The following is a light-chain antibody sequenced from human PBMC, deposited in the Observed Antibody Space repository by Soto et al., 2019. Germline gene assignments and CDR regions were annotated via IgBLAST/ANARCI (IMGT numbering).Light chain of an antibody. J-gene: IGLJ2*01. CDR3: SSFAASNTVV. CDR2: EVN. CDR1: SSDVGGYNY. Sequence: QSALTQPPSASGSPGQSVTISCTGTSSDVGGYNYVSWFQQHPGKAPKLMIYEVNKWPSGVPDRFSGSKSGNTASLTVSGLQAEDEADYYCSSFAASNTVVFGGGTQLTVL. V-gene: IGLV2-8*01.